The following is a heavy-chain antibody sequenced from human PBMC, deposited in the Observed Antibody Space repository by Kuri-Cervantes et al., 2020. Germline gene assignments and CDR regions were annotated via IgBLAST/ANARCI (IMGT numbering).Heavy chain of an antibody. CDR2: ISWDGGST. Sequence: GESLKISCAASGFTFDDYTMHWVRQAPGKGLEWVSLISWDGGSTYYADSVKGRFTISRDNSKNSLYLQMNSLRTEDTALYYCAKLSVEMVTSDAFDIWGQGTMVTVSS. V-gene: IGHV3-43*01. J-gene: IGHJ3*02. CDR1: GFTFDDYT. CDR3: AKLSVEMVTSDAFDI. D-gene: IGHD5-24*01.